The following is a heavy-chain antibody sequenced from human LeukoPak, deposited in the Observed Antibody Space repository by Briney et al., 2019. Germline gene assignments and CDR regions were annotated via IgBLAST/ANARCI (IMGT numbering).Heavy chain of an antibody. Sequence: ASVKVSCKASGFTFSNSAVQWVRQARGQRLEWIGWIVVGSGNTNYAQKFQERVTITRDMSTSTAYTELSSLRSEDTAVYYCTSDPTFYSGRYCFDYWGQGTLVTVSS. V-gene: IGHV1-58*01. D-gene: IGHD1-26*01. CDR2: IVVGSGNT. CDR3: TSDPTFYSGRYCFDY. J-gene: IGHJ4*02. CDR1: GFTFSNSA.